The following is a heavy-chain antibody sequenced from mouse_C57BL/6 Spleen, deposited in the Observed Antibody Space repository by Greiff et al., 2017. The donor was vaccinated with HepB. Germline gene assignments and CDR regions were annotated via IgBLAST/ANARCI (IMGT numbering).Heavy chain of an antibody. CDR1: GFTFSSYA. V-gene: IGHV5-4*01. J-gene: IGHJ2*01. CDR2: ISDGGSYT. Sequence: EVQWVESGGGLVKPGGSLKLSCAASGFTFSSYAMSWVRQTPEKRLEWVATISDGGSYTYYPDNVKGRFTISRDNAKNNLYLQMSHLKSEDTAMYYCARDEITTDYFDYWGQGTTLTVSS. D-gene: IGHD2-4*01. CDR3: ARDEITTDYFDY.